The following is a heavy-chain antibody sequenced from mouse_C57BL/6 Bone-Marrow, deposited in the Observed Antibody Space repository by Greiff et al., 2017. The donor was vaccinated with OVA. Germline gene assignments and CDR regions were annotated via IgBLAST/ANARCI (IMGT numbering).Heavy chain of an antibody. CDR3: APTVSDAMDY. Sequence: EVQLQQSGPELVKPGASVKISCKASGYSFTDYNMNWVKQSNGKSLEWIGVINPNYGTTSYNEKFKGKATLTADKSSSTAYMELRSLTSEDSAVYFCAPTVSDAMDYWGQGTSVTVSS. CDR2: INPNYGTT. V-gene: IGHV1-39*01. D-gene: IGHD1-1*01. CDR1: GYSFTDYN. J-gene: IGHJ4*01.